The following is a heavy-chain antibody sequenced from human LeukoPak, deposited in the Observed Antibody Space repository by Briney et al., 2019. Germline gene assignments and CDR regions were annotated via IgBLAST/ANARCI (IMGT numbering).Heavy chain of an antibody. D-gene: IGHD2-15*01. J-gene: IGHJ6*02. V-gene: IGHV1-18*01. Sequence: GASVTVSCKASGYTFTSYGISWVRQAPGQGLEWMGWISAYNGNTNYAQKLQGRVTMTTDTSTSTAYMELRSLRSDDTAVYYCARDQYCSGGSCYLGEYYYYGMDVWGQGTTVTVSS. CDR2: ISAYNGNT. CDR3: ARDQYCSGGSCYLGEYYYYGMDV. CDR1: GYTFTSYG.